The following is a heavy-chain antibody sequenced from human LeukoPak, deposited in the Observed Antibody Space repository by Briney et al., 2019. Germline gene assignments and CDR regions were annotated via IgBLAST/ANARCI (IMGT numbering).Heavy chain of an antibody. Sequence: SETLSLTCTVSGGSISSGSYYWSWIRQPAGKGLEWIGRIYTSGSTNYNPSLKSRVTISVDTSKNQFSLKLSSVTAADTAVYYCARVGLMGRFDYWGQGTLVTVSS. CDR1: GGSISSGSYY. D-gene: IGHD3-10*01. V-gene: IGHV4-61*02. J-gene: IGHJ4*02. CDR2: IYTSGST. CDR3: ARVGLMGRFDY.